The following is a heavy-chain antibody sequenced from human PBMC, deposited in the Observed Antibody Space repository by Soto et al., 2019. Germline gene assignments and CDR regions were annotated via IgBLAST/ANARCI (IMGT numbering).Heavy chain of an antibody. J-gene: IGHJ6*03. CDR2: IIPILGIA. D-gene: IGHD2-2*01. CDR3: ARERDCSSTSCYRNYYYYMDV. CDR1: GGTFSSYT. V-gene: IGHV1-69*02. Sequence: QVQLVQSGAEVKKPGSSVKVSCKASGGTFSSYTISWVRQAPGQGLEWMGRIIPILGIANYAQKFQGRVTITADKSTSTADMELSSLRSEDTAVYYCARERDCSSTSCYRNYYYYMDVWGKGTTVTVSS.